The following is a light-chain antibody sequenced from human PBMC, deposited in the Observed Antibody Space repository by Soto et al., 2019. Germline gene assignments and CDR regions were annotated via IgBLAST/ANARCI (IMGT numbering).Light chain of an antibody. CDR3: LQYNNWPWWT. CDR1: QSVSSN. V-gene: IGKV3-15*01. CDR2: GAS. Sequence: EIVMTQSPATLSVSPGERATHSCRASQSVSSNLAWYQQKPGQAPRLLIYGASTRATGIPARFSGSGSGTEFTLTISSLQSEDFAVYYCLQYNNWPWWTLGQGTQVEIK. J-gene: IGKJ1*01.